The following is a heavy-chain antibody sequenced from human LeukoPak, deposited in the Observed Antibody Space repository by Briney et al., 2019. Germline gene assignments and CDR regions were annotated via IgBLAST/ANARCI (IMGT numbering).Heavy chain of an antibody. CDR1: GFSFSSYW. CDR3: ESARYYGVGSYFPFDY. J-gene: IGHJ4*02. CDR2: IYPGDSDT. V-gene: IGHV5-51*01. D-gene: IGHD3-10*01. Sequence: GESLKISCKGFGFSFSSYWIGWVRQMPGKGLEWMGIIYPGDSDTRYSPSFQGQVTISADKSISTAYLQWSSLKASDTAMYYCESARYYGVGSYFPFDYWGQGTLVTVSS.